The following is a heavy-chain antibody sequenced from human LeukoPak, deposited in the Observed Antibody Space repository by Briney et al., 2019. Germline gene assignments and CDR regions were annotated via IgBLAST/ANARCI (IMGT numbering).Heavy chain of an antibody. D-gene: IGHD6-19*01. Sequence: ASVKVSCKASGFTFTSSAVQWVRQARGQRLEWIGWIVVGSGNTNYAQKFQERVTITRDMSTSTAYMELSSLRSEDTAVYYCAALGGKAVAGTGRFDPWGQGTLVTVSS. CDR1: GFTFTSSA. CDR3: AALGGKAVAGTGRFDP. J-gene: IGHJ5*02. CDR2: IVVGSGNT. V-gene: IGHV1-58*01.